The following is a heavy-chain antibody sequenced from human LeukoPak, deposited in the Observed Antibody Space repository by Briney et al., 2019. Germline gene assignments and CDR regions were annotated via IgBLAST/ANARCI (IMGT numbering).Heavy chain of an antibody. CDR1: GFTFDDYA. Sequence: GRSLRLSCAASGFTFDDYAMHWVRQAPGKGLEWVSDISWNSGTIGYADSVKGRFTISRDNSKNTLYLQMNSLRAEDTAVYYCAREWCGGDCYSSPADYWGQGTLVTVSS. CDR2: ISWNSGTI. D-gene: IGHD2-21*02. J-gene: IGHJ4*02. CDR3: AREWCGGDCYSSPADY. V-gene: IGHV3-9*01.